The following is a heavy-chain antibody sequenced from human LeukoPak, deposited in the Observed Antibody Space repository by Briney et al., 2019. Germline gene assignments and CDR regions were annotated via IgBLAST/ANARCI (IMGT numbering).Heavy chain of an antibody. V-gene: IGHV3-23*01. J-gene: IGHJ6*02. CDR2: ISGSGGST. Sequence: QPGGSLRLSCAGSGFTFSSYAMSWVRQAPGKGLEWVSAISGSGGSTYYADSVKGRFTITRDNSKNTLYLQMNSLRDEDTAVYYCERMASIYYGMDVWGQGTTVTVSS. CDR1: GFTFSSYA. D-gene: IGHD2-8*01. CDR3: ERMASIYYGMDV.